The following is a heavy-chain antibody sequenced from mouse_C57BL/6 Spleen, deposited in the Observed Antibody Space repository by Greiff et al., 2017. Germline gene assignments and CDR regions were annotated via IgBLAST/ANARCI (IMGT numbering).Heavy chain of an antibody. J-gene: IGHJ4*01. Sequence: VQLQQPGAELVMPGASVKLSCKASGYTFTSYWMHWVKQRPGQGLEWIGKIDPSDSYTNYNQKFKGKSTLTVDKSSRTAYMQLSSLTSEDFAVYYCARCNYGSSYRYAMDYWGQGTSVTVSS. V-gene: IGHV1-69*01. D-gene: IGHD1-1*01. CDR3: ARCNYGSSYRYAMDY. CDR1: GYTFTSYW. CDR2: IDPSDSYT.